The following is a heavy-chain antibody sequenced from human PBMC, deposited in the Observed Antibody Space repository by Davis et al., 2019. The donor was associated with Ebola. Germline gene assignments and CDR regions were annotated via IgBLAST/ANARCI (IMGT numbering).Heavy chain of an antibody. CDR3: ASGKSITMIVVVAYFDY. Sequence: LRLSCTVSGGSISSGDYYWSWIRQPSGKGLEWIGYIYYSGSTYYNPSLKSRVTISVDTSKNQFSLKLSSATAADTAVYYCASGKSITMIVVVAYFDYWGQGTLVTVSS. CDR2: IYYSGST. CDR1: GGSISSGDYY. D-gene: IGHD3-22*01. J-gene: IGHJ4*02. V-gene: IGHV4-30-4*01.